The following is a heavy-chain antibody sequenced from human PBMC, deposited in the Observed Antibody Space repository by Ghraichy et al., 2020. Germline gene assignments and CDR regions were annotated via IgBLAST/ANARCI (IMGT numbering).Heavy chain of an antibody. Sequence: SQTLSLTCTVSGGSISSYYWSWIRQPPGKGLEWIGYIYYSGSTNYNPSLKSRVTISVDTSKNQFSLKLSSVTAADTAVYYCARRVSYYDFWSGYYSRGSYYYMDVWGKGTSVTVSS. D-gene: IGHD3-3*01. V-gene: IGHV4-59*01. CDR3: ARRVSYYDFWSGYYSRGSYYYMDV. CDR1: GGSISSYY. J-gene: IGHJ6*03. CDR2: IYYSGST.